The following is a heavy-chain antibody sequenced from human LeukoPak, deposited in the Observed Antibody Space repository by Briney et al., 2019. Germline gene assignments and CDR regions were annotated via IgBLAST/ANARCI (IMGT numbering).Heavy chain of an antibody. Sequence: TGGSLRLSWAASGFTFSSYWMHWVRQAQGKGLGWVSRINSDGSSTSYADSVKGRFTISRDNAKNTLYLQMNSLRAEDTAVYYCARDRTTVTYRRDAFDIWGQGTMVTVSS. CDR2: INSDGSST. V-gene: IGHV3-74*01. D-gene: IGHD4-17*01. J-gene: IGHJ3*02. CDR1: GFTFSSYW. CDR3: ARDRTTVTYRRDAFDI.